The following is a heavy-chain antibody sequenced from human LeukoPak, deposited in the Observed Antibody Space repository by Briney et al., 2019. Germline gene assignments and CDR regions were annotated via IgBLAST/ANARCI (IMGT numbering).Heavy chain of an antibody. D-gene: IGHD1-26*01. V-gene: IGHV4-30-2*01. Sequence: SQTLSLTCAVSGGSISSGGYSWSWIRQPPGKGLEWIGYIYHSGSTYYNPSLKSRVTISVDTSKNQFSLKLSSVTAADTAVYYCARGRYSGSYGTWGQGTLVTVSS. CDR1: GGSISSGGYS. CDR3: ARGRYSGSYGT. J-gene: IGHJ5*02. CDR2: IYHSGST.